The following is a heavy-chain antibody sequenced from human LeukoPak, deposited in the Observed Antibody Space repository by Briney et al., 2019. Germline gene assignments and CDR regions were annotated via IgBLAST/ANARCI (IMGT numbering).Heavy chain of an antibody. CDR2: IIPIFGTA. CDR3: ARSVRPAAINWFDP. CDR1: GGTFSSYA. J-gene: IGHJ5*02. V-gene: IGHV1-69*13. D-gene: IGHD2-2*02. Sequence: ASAKVSCKASGGTFSSYAISWVRQAPGQGLEWMGGIIPIFGTANYAQKFQGRVTITADESTSTAYMELSSLRSEDTAVYYCARSVRPAAINWFDPWGQGTLVTVSS.